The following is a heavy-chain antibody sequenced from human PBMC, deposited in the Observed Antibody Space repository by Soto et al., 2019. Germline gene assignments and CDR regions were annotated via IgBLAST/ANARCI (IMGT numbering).Heavy chain of an antibody. D-gene: IGHD3-10*01. CDR3: ARQSEYYYASGRAAPLYGMDV. CDR2: IYYSGST. J-gene: IGHJ6*02. V-gene: IGHV4-39*01. CDR1: GCSISSNSYY. Sequence: SDTLSLTYTVSGCSISSNSYYWSWILHPPGKGLEWIGNIYYSGSTYYNPSLKSRVTISVDTSKNQFSLKLSSVTAADTAVYYCARQSEYYYASGRAAPLYGMDVWGQGTTVT.